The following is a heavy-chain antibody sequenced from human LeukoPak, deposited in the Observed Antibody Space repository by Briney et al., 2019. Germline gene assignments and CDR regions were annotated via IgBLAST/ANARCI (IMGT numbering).Heavy chain of an antibody. J-gene: IGHJ6*03. CDR3: ASPRGHYYDSSGYYFSYYYYMDV. Sequence: SETLSLTCTVSGGSVSSGSYYWSWIRQPPGKGLEWIGYIYYSGSTNYNPSLKSRVTISVDTSKNQFSLKLSSVTAADTAVYYCASPRGHYYDSSGYYFSYYYYMDVWGKGTTVTVSS. CDR2: IYYSGST. CDR1: GGSVSSGSYY. D-gene: IGHD3-22*01. V-gene: IGHV4-61*01.